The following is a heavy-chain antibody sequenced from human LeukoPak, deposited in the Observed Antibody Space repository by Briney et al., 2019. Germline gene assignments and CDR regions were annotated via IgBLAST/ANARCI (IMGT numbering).Heavy chain of an antibody. Sequence: GRSLRLSCEASGFTFSTYGMHWVRQAPGKGLEWVALMSYDGSDKSYADSVKGRFTISRDNSKSTLYLQMDSLRGDDAAVYYCAKAVGSISWSFDYWGQGTLVTVSS. J-gene: IGHJ4*02. CDR2: MSYDGSDK. CDR1: GFTFSTYG. D-gene: IGHD6-13*01. CDR3: AKAVGSISWSFDY. V-gene: IGHV3-30*18.